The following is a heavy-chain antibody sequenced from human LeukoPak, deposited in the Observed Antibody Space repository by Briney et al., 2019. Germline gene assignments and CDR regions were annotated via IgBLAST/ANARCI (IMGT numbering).Heavy chain of an antibody. D-gene: IGHD6-19*01. CDR2: INPSGGST. V-gene: IGHV1-46*01. Sequence: ASVKVSCKASGYTFTSYYMHWVRQAPGQGLEWMGIINPSGGSTSYAQKFQGRVTMTEDTSTDTAYMELSSLRSEDTAVYYCAIHSSGWYVFDYWGQGTLVTVSS. CDR1: GYTFTSYY. CDR3: AIHSSGWYVFDY. J-gene: IGHJ4*02.